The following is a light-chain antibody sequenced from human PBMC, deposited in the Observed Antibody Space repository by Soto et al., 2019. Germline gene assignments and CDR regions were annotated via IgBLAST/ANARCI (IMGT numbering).Light chain of an antibody. CDR1: QSISSY. J-gene: IGKJ3*01. Sequence: DIQMTQSPYSLSASVGDRVTITCRASQSISSYLNWYQQKPGKAPKLLIYAASSLQSGVPSRCSGSGSGTNFTLTLSTLYPEDFATLSCQQTYSTSRFTFGPGTKVHIK. CDR2: AAS. V-gene: IGKV1-39*01. CDR3: QQTYSTSRFT.